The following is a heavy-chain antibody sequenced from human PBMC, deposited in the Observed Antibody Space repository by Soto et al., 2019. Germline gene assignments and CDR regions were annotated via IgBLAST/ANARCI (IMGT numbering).Heavy chain of an antibody. Sequence: QLQLQESGPGLVKASETLSLTCTVSGGSLSSSPYYWGWIRRPPGKGLEFIGSINYSGNTYYNPSLKSRVTLSVDTSKNQFSLKVTSVTATDTSLYYCSRRAPEGFDPWGQGTLVTVSS. J-gene: IGHJ5*02. CDR1: GGSLSSSPYY. CDR2: INYSGNT. CDR3: SRRAPEGFDP. V-gene: IGHV4-39*01.